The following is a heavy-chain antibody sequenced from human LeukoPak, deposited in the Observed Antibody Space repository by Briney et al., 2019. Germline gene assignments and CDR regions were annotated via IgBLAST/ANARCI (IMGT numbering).Heavy chain of an antibody. Sequence: ASVKVSCKASGYTFTGDYMHWVRQAPGQGLEWMGWINPNSGGTNYAQKFQGRVTITRDTSIITAYMELSRLGSDDTAVYYCARDLSSWTVTVTMDVWGQGTTVTVSS. D-gene: IGHD4-11*01. CDR3: ARDLSSWTVTVTMDV. CDR1: GYTFTGDY. V-gene: IGHV1-2*02. CDR2: INPNSGGT. J-gene: IGHJ6*02.